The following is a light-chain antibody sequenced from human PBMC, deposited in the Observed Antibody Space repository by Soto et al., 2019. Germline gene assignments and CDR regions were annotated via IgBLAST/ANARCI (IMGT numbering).Light chain of an antibody. CDR1: QSVSSNY. CDR2: GAS. Sequence: EIVLTQSPGTLSLSPGERATLSCRASQSVSSNYLAWYQQKPGQAPRLLIYGASRGAAGIPDRFSGSGSGTYFTLTTSRLEPEDFAVYFCKEYGRPPMFTFGQGTKLELK. J-gene: IGKJ2*01. V-gene: IGKV3-20*01. CDR3: KEYGRPPMFT.